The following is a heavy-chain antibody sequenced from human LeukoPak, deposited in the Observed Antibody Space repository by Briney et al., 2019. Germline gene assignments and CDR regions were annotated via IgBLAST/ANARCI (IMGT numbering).Heavy chain of an antibody. J-gene: IGHJ6*02. V-gene: IGHV5-51*01. CDR1: GYSFTSYW. CDR2: IYPGDSDT. CDR3: ARLSIAASSYYYGMDV. D-gene: IGHD6-13*01. Sequence: GDSLKISCKCSGYSFTSYWIGWVRQMPGKGLEWMGIIYPGDSDTRYSPSFQGQVTISADKSITTAYLQWGSLKASDTAMYYCARLSIAASSYYYGMDVWGQGTTVTVSS.